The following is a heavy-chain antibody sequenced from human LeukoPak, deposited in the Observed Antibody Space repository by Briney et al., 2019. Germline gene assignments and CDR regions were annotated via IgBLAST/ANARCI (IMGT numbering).Heavy chain of an antibody. Sequence: PSETLSLTCTVSGGSISSSSYYWGWIRQPPGKGLEWIGIIYYSGSTYYNPSLKSRVTISVDTSKNHFSLKLSSVTAADTAVYYCASERGYHANWGQGTLVTVSS. CDR3: ASERGYHAN. J-gene: IGHJ4*02. CDR1: GGSISSSSYY. D-gene: IGHD5-12*01. V-gene: IGHV4-39*07. CDR2: IYYSGST.